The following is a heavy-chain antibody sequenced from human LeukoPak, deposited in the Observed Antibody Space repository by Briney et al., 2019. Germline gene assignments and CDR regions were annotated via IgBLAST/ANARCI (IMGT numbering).Heavy chain of an antibody. V-gene: IGHV3-30*03. D-gene: IGHD5-18*01. Sequence: GGSLRLSCAASGFTVRSNYMSWVRQAPGKGLEWVAVISYDGSNKYYADSVKGRFTISRDNSKNTLYLQMNSLRAEDTAVYYCAGDVDTAMVTNYWGQGTLVTVSS. J-gene: IGHJ4*02. CDR1: GFTVRSNY. CDR3: AGDVDTAMVTNY. CDR2: ISYDGSNK.